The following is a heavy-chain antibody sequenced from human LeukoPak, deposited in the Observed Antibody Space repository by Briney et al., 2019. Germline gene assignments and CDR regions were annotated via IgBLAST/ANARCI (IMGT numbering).Heavy chain of an antibody. CDR2: ISTSSSYI. D-gene: IGHD6-19*01. V-gene: IGHV3-21*01. CDR3: ARSKVAGTSDY. J-gene: IGHJ4*02. Sequence: GGSLRLSCAASGFTFSSYNTNWVRQAPGKGLEWVSTISTSSSYIYYADSVKGRFTISRDNGKNSLYLQMSSLRAEDTAVYYCARSKVAGTSDYWGQGTLVAVSS. CDR1: GFTFSSYN.